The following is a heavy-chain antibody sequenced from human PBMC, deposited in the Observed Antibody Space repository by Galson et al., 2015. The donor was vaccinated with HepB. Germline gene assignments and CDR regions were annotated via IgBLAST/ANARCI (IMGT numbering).Heavy chain of an antibody. V-gene: IGHV3-66*02. CDR2: IYSGGST. CDR3: ARVQGGWYAAELSSSGMDV. J-gene: IGHJ6*02. CDR1: GFTVSSNY. Sequence: SLRLSCAASGFTVSSNYMSWVRQAPGKGLEWVSVIYSGGSTYYADSVKGRFTISRDNSKNTLYLQMNSLRAEDTAVYYCARVQGGWYAAELSSSGMDVWGQGTTVTVSS. D-gene: IGHD6-19*01.